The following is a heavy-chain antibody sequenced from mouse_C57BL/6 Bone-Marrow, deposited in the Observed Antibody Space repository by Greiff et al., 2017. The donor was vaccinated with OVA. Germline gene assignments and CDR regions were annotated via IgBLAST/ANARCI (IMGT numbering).Heavy chain of an antibody. Sequence: QVQLQQPGAELVKPGASVKLSCKASGYTFTSYWMHWVKQRPGQGLEWIGMIHPNSGSTNYNEKFKSKATLTVAKSSSTSYMQLSSLTSEYSAVYYCARPGSSSYWYYDVWGTGTTVTVSS. J-gene: IGHJ1*03. CDR1: GYTFTSYW. V-gene: IGHV1-64*01. CDR2: IHPNSGST. D-gene: IGHD1-1*01. CDR3: ARPGSSSYWYYDV.